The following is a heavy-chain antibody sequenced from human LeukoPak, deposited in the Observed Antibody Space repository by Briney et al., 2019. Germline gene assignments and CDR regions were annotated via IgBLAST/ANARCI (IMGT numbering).Heavy chain of an antibody. CDR2: IKEEGSEK. CDR3: ARDSSAAPHSY. Sequence: PGGSLRLSCAASGFTFSGYLMSWGRQAPGGGLEWVANIKEEGSEKYYVDSVKGRFIISRDNATNSLYLQMNSLRAKDPAVYYCARDSSAAPHSYWGQGTLVTVFS. J-gene: IGHJ4*02. CDR1: GFTFSGYL. D-gene: IGHD2-15*01. V-gene: IGHV3-7*01.